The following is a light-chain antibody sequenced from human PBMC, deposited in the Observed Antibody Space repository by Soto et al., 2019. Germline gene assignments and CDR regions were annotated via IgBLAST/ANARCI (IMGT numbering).Light chain of an antibody. CDR2: EVT. CDR1: GSDVGTYNL. V-gene: IGLV2-23*02. J-gene: IGLJ2*01. Sequence: QSALTQPASVSGSPGQSITISCTAAGSDVGTYNLVSWYHQHPGKAPKLVIYEVTKRPSGASNRFSGSKSGNTASLTISALQAEDEADYGCCSYTRSDTVVFGGGTKVTVL. CDR3: CSYTRSDTVV.